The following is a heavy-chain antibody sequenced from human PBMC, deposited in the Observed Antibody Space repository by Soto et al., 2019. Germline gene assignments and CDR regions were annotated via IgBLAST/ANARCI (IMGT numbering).Heavy chain of an antibody. J-gene: IGHJ4*02. CDR2: VTHSGST. Sequence: QVHLQQWGAGLLKPSETLSLTCGVYGGSLRGSYWSWIRQPPGKALEWLGKVTHSGSTTFNPSLKSRVCVSVDTSDNQFSLKLTSVTAADTAVYYCARGHIPVYGPVPDYFDSWGQGTLVTVSS. V-gene: IGHV4-34*02. CDR3: ARGHIPVYGPVPDYFDS. D-gene: IGHD2-21*01. CDR1: GGSLRGSY.